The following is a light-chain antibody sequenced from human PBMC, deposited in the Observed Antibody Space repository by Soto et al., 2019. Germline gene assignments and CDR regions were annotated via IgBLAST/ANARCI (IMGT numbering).Light chain of an antibody. J-gene: IGKJ5*01. CDR2: AAS. V-gene: IGKV1-39*01. CDR3: HSRA. Sequence: DIQMTQSPSSLSASVGARVTITCRASQSISSYLNWYQQKPGKAPKLLIYAASSLQSGVPSRFSGSGSETEFTLTISRLQPDDFATYFCHSRAFGQGTRREIK. CDR1: QSISSY.